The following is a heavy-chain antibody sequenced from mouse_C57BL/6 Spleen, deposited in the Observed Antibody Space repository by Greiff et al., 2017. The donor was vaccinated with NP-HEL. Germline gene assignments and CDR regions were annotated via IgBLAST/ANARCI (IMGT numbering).Heavy chain of an antibody. V-gene: IGHV3-1*01. Sequence: EVQLQESGPGMVKPSQSLSLTCTVTGYSITSGYDWHWIRHFPGNKLEWMGYISYSGSTNYNPSLKSRISITHDTSKNHFFLKLNSVTTEDTATYYCAREGSNYSGAMDYWGQGTSVTVSS. CDR2: ISYSGST. D-gene: IGHD2-5*01. CDR3: AREGSNYSGAMDY. J-gene: IGHJ4*01. CDR1: GYSITSGYD.